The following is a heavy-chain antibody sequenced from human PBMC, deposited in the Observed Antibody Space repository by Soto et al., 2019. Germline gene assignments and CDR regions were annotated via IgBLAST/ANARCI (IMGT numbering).Heavy chain of an antibody. D-gene: IGHD6-25*01. CDR1: GYTFTDYH. V-gene: IGHV1-2*02. Sequence: ASVKVSCKASGYTFTDYHIHWVRQAPGQGLEFMGWINANNGGAGSAQQFQGRVTVTRDTSITTVYMELSNLRSDDTAVYYCAREGGSETLQPSYNWFDTWGQGTLVTVS. CDR2: INANNGGA. CDR3: AREGGSETLQPSYNWFDT. J-gene: IGHJ5*02.